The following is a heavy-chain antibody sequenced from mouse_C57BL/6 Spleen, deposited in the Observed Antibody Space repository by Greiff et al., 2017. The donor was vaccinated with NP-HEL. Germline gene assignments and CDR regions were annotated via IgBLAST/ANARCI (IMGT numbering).Heavy chain of an antibody. CDR1: GFTFSDYG. J-gene: IGHJ1*03. CDR3: ARLYSKGWYFDV. CDR2: ISSGSSTI. Sequence: DVMLVESGGGLVKPGGSLKLSCAASGFTFSDYGMHWVRQAPEKGLEWVAYISSGSSTIYYADTVKGRFTISRDNAKNTLFLQMTSLRSEDTAMYYCARLYSKGWYFDVWGTGTTVTVSS. D-gene: IGHD2-5*01. V-gene: IGHV5-17*01.